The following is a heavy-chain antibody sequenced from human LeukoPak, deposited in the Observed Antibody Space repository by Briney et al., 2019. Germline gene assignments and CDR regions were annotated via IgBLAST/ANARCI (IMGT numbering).Heavy chain of an antibody. D-gene: IGHD4-17*01. CDR1: GLIFSTYS. CDR2: ISSSSRTI. CDR3: ARGDYGEDNWFDP. V-gene: IGHV3-48*02. J-gene: IGHJ5*02. Sequence: PGGSLRLSCAASGLIFSTYSMNWVRQAPGKGLEWVSYISSSSRTIYYADSVKGRFTISRDNAKNSLYLQMSSLRDEDTAVYYCARGDYGEDNWFDPWGQGTLVTVSS.